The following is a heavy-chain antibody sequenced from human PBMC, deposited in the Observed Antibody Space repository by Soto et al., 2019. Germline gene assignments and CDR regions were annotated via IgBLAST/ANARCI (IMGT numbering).Heavy chain of an antibody. V-gene: IGHV4-31*03. CDR2: IYYSGST. CDR1: GGSLSSGGYY. D-gene: IGHD3-22*01. J-gene: IGHJ5*02. CDR3: ARGHYYDSSGSSWFDP. Sequence: SETLSLTCTVSGGSLSSGGYYWSWIRQHPGKGLEWIGYIYYSGSTYYNPSLKSRVTISVDTSKNQFSLKLSSVTAADTAVYYCARGHYYDSSGSSWFDPWGQGTLVTVSS.